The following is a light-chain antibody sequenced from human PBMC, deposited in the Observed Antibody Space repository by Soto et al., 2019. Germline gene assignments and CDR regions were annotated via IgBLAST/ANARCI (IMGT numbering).Light chain of an antibody. CDR3: PQYGSSPPT. CDR1: KSISRY. J-gene: IGKJ1*01. CDR2: GAS. V-gene: IGKV3-20*01. Sequence: ESVFTQSPGTLSLAPGERSSLWKMASKSISRYLAWYQQKPGQGPRLLIYGASSRATGTPDRFSGSGSGTDFTLTINRLEPEDFALYNCPQYGSSPPTFGQGSKVDIK.